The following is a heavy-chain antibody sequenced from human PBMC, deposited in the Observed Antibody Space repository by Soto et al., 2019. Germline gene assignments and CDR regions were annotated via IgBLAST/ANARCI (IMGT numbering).Heavy chain of an antibody. CDR1: GFNFIGYA. J-gene: IGHJ4*02. D-gene: IGHD2-2*02. V-gene: IGHV3-23*01. CDR3: AKVWFVGFDCSSTSCYTFDY. Sequence: LRLCYAAAGFNFIGYAMSWVLQTPGKGLEWVSAISGSGGSTYYADSVKGRFTISRDNSKNTLYLQMNSLRAEDTAVYYCAKVWFVGFDCSSTSCYTFDYWGQGTLVTVSS. CDR2: ISGSGGST.